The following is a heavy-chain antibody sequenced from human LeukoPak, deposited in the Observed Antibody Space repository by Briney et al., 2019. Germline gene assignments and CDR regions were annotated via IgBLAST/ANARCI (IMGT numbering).Heavy chain of an antibody. CDR3: ARVVYSTRAGNYYYYMDV. V-gene: IGHV4-59*01. CDR2: IYYSGST. J-gene: IGHJ6*03. D-gene: IGHD4-11*01. Sequence: KPSETLSLTCTVSGGSISSYYWSWIRQPPGKGLEWIGYIYYSGSTNYNPSLKSRVTISVDTSKNQFSLKLSSVTAADTAVYYCARVVYSTRAGNYYYYMDVWGKGTTVTVSS. CDR1: GGSISSYY.